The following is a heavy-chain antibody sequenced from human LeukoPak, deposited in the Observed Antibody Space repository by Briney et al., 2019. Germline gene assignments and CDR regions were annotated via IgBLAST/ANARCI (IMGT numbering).Heavy chain of an antibody. Sequence: ASVKVSFKASGGTFSSYAISWVRQAPGQGLEWMGGIIPIFGTANYAQKFQGRVTITADESTSTAYMELSSLRSEDTAVYYCAGDYGDYVFDYWGQGTLVTVSS. CDR2: IIPIFGTA. V-gene: IGHV1-69*13. J-gene: IGHJ4*02. CDR1: GGTFSSYA. D-gene: IGHD4-17*01. CDR3: AGDYGDYVFDY.